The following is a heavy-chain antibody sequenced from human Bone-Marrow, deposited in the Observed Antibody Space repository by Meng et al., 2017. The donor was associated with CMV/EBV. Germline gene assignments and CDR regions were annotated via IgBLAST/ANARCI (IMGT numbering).Heavy chain of an antibody. CDR2: INHSGST. Sequence: SETLSLTCAVYGGSFSGYYWSWIRQPTGKGLEWIGEINHSGSTNYNPSLKSRVTISVDTSKNQFSLKPSSVTAADTAVYYCARDRRFLEWLLFGMDVWGQGTTVTVSS. V-gene: IGHV4-34*01. J-gene: IGHJ6*02. CDR3: ARDRRFLEWLLFGMDV. D-gene: IGHD3-3*01. CDR1: GGSFSGYY.